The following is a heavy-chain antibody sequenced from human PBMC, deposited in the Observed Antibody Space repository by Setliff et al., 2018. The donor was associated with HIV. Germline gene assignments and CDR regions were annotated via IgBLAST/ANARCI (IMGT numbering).Heavy chain of an antibody. CDR1: GFTLSDHY. CDR3: ARELSGTYFDY. Sequence: GESLKISCAASGFTLSDHYMDWVRQAPGKGPEWFGRIRPKGKSSTTEYAASVKGRFIMSRDDSKNSLYLQMNSLKTEDTAVYYCARELSGTYFDYWGQGILVTVSS. V-gene: IGHV3-72*01. J-gene: IGHJ4*02. D-gene: IGHD1-26*01. CDR2: IRPKGKSSTT.